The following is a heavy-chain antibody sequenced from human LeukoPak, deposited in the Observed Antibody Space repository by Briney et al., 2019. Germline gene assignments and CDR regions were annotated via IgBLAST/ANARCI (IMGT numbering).Heavy chain of an antibody. J-gene: IGHJ4*02. CDR1: GVTFSSYG. CDR3: AKVNYYDSSGYLDY. V-gene: IGHV3-30*18. CDR2: ISHDGSNE. D-gene: IGHD3-22*01. Sequence: GGSLRLPCTASGVTFSSYGMHWVRQAPGKGLEWVAVISHDGSNEYYADSVKGRFTISRDNSKNTLYLQMDSLRVEDTAVFYCAKVNYYDSSGYLDYWGQGTLVTVSS.